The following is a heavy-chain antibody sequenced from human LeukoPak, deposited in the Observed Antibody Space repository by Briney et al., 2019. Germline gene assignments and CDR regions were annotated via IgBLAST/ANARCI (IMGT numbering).Heavy chain of an antibody. V-gene: IGHV4-34*01. J-gene: IGHJ4*02. CDR3: ARIPPSHLHYFDY. Sequence: PSETLSLTCAVYGGSFSGYYWSWIRQPPGKGLEWIGEINHSGSTNYNPSLKSRVTISLDTSANQLSLQLNSVTAADTAVYYYARIPPSHLHYFDYWGQGILVTVSS. D-gene: IGHD3-3*02. CDR2: INHSGST. CDR1: GGSFSGYY.